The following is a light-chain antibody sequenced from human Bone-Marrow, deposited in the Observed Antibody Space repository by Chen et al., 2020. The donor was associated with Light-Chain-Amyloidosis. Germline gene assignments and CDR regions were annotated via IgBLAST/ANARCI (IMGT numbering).Light chain of an antibody. V-gene: IGLV1-40*01. CDR1: SSNIGAGND. CDR3: QTYANATHV. Sequence: QSVLTQPPSVSGAPVQKVTIFCTGSSSNIGAGNDVHCYQQLPGTNPKILIYGNTNRLSGVHRRFAGSKSGTAAYMVSSGLQPEDEADYHCQTYANATHVFGTGTKVIVL. CDR2: GNT. J-gene: IGLJ1*01.